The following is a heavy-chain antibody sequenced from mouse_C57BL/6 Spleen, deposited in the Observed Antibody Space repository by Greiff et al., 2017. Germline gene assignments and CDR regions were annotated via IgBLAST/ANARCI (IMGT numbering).Heavy chain of an antibody. CDR1: GYTFTDYY. CDR3: ARNYGGFYAMDY. Sequence: VQLQQSGAELVRPGASVKLSCKASGYTFTDYYINWVKQRPGQGLEWIARIYPGSGNTYYNEKFKGKAALTADKSSSNTYLQLSSLTSEDSAVYFCARNYGGFYAMDYWGQGTSVTVSS. V-gene: IGHV1-76*01. J-gene: IGHJ4*01. CDR2: IYPGSGNT. D-gene: IGHD1-1*01.